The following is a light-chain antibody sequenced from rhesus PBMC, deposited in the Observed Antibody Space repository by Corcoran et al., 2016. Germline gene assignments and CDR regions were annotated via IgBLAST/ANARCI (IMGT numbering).Light chain of an antibody. CDR1: QGISDS. CDR3: LQCYSTPLT. V-gene: IGKV1-36*02. J-gene: IGKJ4*01. CDR2: AAS. Sequence: DIQMTQSPSSLSASVGDRVTITCRASQGISDSLSWYQQEPRKAPKRLIYAASSLESGVPSRFSGSGAGTELPRTISSLPPEDFAAYYCLQCYSTPLTFGGGTKVERK.